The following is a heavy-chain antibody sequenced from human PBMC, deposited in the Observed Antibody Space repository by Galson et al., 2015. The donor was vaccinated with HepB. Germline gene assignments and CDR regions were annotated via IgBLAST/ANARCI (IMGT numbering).Heavy chain of an antibody. Sequence: SVKVSCKASGYTFTSYAMHWVRQAPGQRLEWMGWINAGNGNTKYSQKFQGRVTITRDTSASTAYMELSSLRSEDTAVYYCARVRSGYYLNDAFDIWGQGTMVTVSS. J-gene: IGHJ3*02. D-gene: IGHD3-3*01. V-gene: IGHV1-3*01. CDR2: INAGNGNT. CDR1: GYTFTSYA. CDR3: ARVRSGYYLNDAFDI.